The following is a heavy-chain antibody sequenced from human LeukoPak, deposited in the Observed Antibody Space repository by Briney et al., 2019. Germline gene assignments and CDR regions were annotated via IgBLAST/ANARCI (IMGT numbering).Heavy chain of an antibody. J-gene: IGHJ4*02. CDR3: AREGSYGDSDY. CDR2: INSNGGST. V-gene: IGHV3-64*01. CDR1: GFTFSSYG. Sequence: PGGSLRLSCAASGFTFSSYGMTWVRQAPGKGLEYVSAINSNGGSTYYANSVKGRFTISRDNSKNTLYLQMGSLRAEDMAVYYCAREGSYGDSDYWGQGTLVTVSS. D-gene: IGHD5-18*01.